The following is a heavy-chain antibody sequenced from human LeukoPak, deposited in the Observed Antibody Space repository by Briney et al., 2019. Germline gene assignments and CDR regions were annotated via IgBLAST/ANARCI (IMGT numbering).Heavy chain of an antibody. J-gene: IGHJ5*02. Sequence: ASVKVSCKASGYAFTSYYMHWVRQAPGQGLEWMGWMNPNSGNTGYAQKFQGRVTMTRNTSISTAYMELSSLRSEDTAVYYCARVPEFGVAQNWFDPWGQGTLVTVSS. CDR2: MNPNSGNT. D-gene: IGHD3-10*01. CDR1: GYAFTSYY. V-gene: IGHV1-8*02. CDR3: ARVPEFGVAQNWFDP.